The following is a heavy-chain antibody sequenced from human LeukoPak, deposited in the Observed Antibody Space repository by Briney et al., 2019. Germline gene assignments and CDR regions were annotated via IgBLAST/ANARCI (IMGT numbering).Heavy chain of an antibody. Sequence: ASVKVSCKASGYTFTGYYMHWVRQAPGQGLEWMGWINPNRGGTNYAQKFQGRVTMTRDTSISTAYMELSRLRSDDTAVYYCARFGYDYVWGSYRSSNDYWGQGTLVTVSS. J-gene: IGHJ4*02. CDR2: INPNRGGT. D-gene: IGHD3-16*02. V-gene: IGHV1-2*02. CDR3: ARFGYDYVWGSYRSSNDY. CDR1: GYTFTGYY.